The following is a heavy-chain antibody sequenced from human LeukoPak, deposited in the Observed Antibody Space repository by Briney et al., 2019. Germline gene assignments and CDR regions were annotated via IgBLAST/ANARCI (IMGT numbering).Heavy chain of an antibody. J-gene: IGHJ4*02. CDR2: ISTNGDST. D-gene: IGHD2-15*01. CDR1: GFTFTKYW. CDR3: ARWGSISCYDY. Sequence: GDSLRLSCAASGFTFTKYWMTWVRQAPGKGLEYVSAISTNGDSTYYADSVKGRFTISRDNSKNTLFLQMGSLRADDMAVYYCARWGSISCYDYWGQGTLVTVSS. V-gene: IGHV3-64*02.